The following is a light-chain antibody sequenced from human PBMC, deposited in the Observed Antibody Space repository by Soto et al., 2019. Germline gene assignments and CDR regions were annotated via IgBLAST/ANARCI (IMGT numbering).Light chain of an antibody. CDR1: QGISSN. CDR2: GAS. V-gene: IGKV3-15*01. Sequence: EIVMTQSPATLSVSPGERATLSCRASQGISSNLAWYQLKPGQAPRLLIYGASTRATGIPARFSGSGSETEFTLTISSLQSEDFSVYYCQKYNDWPPWTFGQGTKVEIK. J-gene: IGKJ1*01. CDR3: QKYNDWPPWT.